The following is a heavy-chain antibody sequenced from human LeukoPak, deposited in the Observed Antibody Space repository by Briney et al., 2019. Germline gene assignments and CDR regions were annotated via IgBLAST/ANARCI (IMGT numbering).Heavy chain of an antibody. Sequence: GESLKIPLKGSGYKFNAYWIAWVRQMPGKGLEWMGIIYPDDSDTGYSPSFQGQVTISADRSIRTAYLQWSSLKASDSAMYYCARLHRGTYLGDYWGQGALVTVSS. CDR2: IYPDDSDT. J-gene: IGHJ4*02. CDR1: GYKFNAYW. D-gene: IGHD1-26*01. V-gene: IGHV5-51*01. CDR3: ARLHRGTYLGDY.